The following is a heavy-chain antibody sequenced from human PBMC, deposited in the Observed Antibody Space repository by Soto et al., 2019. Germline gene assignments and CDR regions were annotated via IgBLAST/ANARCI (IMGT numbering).Heavy chain of an antibody. D-gene: IGHD6-6*01. CDR1: GASISSYY. Sequence: SETLSLTCTVSGASISSYYWSWIRQPPGKGLEWIGYIYYNGNTNYNSSLKSRVTISVDTSKNQFSLKLTSVTAADTAVYYCASTYIYSSSTPLAFDIWGQGTVVTVSS. V-gene: IGHV4-59*01. J-gene: IGHJ3*02. CDR2: IYYNGNT. CDR3: ASTYIYSSSTPLAFDI.